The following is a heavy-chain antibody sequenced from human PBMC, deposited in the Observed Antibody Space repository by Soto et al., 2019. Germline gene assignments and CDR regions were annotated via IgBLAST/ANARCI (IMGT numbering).Heavy chain of an antibody. Sequence: QVQLQESGPGLVKPSQTLSLTCTVSGGSISSGDYYWSWIRQPPGKGLEWIGYIYYSGSTYYNPSLKSRVTISVDTSKNQFSLKLSSVTAADTAVYYCARGLKAYDILTGYYNGWFDPWGQVTLVTVSS. J-gene: IGHJ5*02. CDR3: ARGLKAYDILTGYYNGWFDP. CDR1: GGSISSGDYY. D-gene: IGHD3-9*01. V-gene: IGHV4-30-4*01. CDR2: IYYSGST.